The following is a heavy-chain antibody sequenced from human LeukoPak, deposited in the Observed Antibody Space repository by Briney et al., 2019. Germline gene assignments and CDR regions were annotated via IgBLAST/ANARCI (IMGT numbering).Heavy chain of an antibody. J-gene: IGHJ6*03. Sequence: SETLSLTCTVSGGSISSYYWSWIRQPPGKGLEWIGYIYYSGSTNYNPSLKSRVTISVDTSKNQFSLKLSSVTAADTAVYYSAREGWYYGSGSYYYYYYMDVWGKGTTVTVSS. CDR3: AREGWYYGSGSYYYYYYMDV. CDR1: GGSISSYY. V-gene: IGHV4-59*01. CDR2: IYYSGST. D-gene: IGHD3-10*01.